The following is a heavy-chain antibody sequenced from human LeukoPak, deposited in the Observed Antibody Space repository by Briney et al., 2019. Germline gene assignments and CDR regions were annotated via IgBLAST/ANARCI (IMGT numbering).Heavy chain of an antibody. J-gene: IGHJ4*02. D-gene: IGHD6-13*01. V-gene: IGHV5-51*01. CDR2: IYPGDSDT. CDR3: ARHPAGSWSHFHY. CDR1: GYTFTSYW. Sequence: GESLKISFKGSGYTFTSYWIAWVRQMPGKGLGWMGTIYPGDSDTRYSPSFQGQVTISADKSISTAYLQWSSLKASDTAMYYCARHPAGSWSHFHYWGQGTLVTVSS.